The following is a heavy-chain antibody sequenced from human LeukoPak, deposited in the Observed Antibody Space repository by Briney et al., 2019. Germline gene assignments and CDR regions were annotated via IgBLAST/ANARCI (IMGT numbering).Heavy chain of an antibody. J-gene: IGHJ4*02. CDR2: ISSNGGST. D-gene: IGHD6-19*01. Sequence: PGGSLRLSCAASGFTFSHYAMHWVRQAPGKGLEYVSAISSNGGSTYYANSVKGRFTISRDNSKNTLYLQMYSLTAEDTAVYYCARAEQWLAFDSWGQGTLVTVSS. CDR3: ARAEQWLAFDS. CDR1: GFTFSHYA. V-gene: IGHV3-64*01.